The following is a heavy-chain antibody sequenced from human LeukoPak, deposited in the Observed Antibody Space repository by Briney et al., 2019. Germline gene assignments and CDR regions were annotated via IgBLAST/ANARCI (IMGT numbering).Heavy chain of an antibody. CDR3: ARHFFFGGSYFAY. V-gene: IGHV4-39*01. CDR1: GGSISSSSYY. Sequence: SDTLSLTCTVSGGSISSSSYYWGWIRQPPGKGLEWIGSIYYSGSTYYNPSLKSRVTISVDTSKNQFSLKLSSVTAADTAVYYCARHFFFGGSYFAYWGQGTLVTVSS. D-gene: IGHD1-26*01. J-gene: IGHJ4*02. CDR2: IYYSGST.